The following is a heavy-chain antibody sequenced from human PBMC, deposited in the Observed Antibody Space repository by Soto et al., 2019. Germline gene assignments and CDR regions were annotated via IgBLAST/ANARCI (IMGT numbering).Heavy chain of an antibody. J-gene: IGHJ6*02. CDR3: AKESHGMDV. CDR1: GGYLSSGVYY. V-gene: IGHV4-31*03. Sequence: SVTLSVTCPVSGGYLSSGVYYWSWLRQHPGKGLEWIGYIYFSGSTYYNPSLKSRVTISVDTSKNQFSLKLSSVTAADTAVYYCAKESHGMDVWGQGTTVTVSS. CDR2: IYFSGST.